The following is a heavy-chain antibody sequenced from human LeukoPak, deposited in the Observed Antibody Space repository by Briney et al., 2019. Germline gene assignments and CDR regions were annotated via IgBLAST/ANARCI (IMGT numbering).Heavy chain of an antibody. D-gene: IGHD2-2*01. J-gene: IGHJ6*03. CDR2: ISSSSSYI. V-gene: IGHV3-21*01. Sequence: KTGGSLRLSCAASGFTFSSYSMNWVRQSPGKGLEWVSSISSSSSYIYYADSVKGRFTISRDNAKNSLYLQMNSLRAEDTAVYYCARGDVVVPAALYYYYYYMDVWGKGTTVTVSS. CDR1: GFTFSSYS. CDR3: ARGDVVVPAALYYYYYYMDV.